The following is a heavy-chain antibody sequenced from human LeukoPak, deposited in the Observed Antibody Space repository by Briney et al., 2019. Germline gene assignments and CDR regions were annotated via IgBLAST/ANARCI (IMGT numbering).Heavy chain of an antibody. CDR1: GGSFSGYY. D-gene: IGHD3-10*01. Sequence: SETLSLTCAVYGGSFSGYYWSWIRQPPGKGLEWIGEINHSGSTNYNPSLKSRVTISVDTSKNQFSLKLSSVTAADTAVYYCARVSGAYYYGMDVWGQGTTVTVSS. V-gene: IGHV4-34*01. CDR2: INHSGST. J-gene: IGHJ6*02. CDR3: ARVSGAYYYGMDV.